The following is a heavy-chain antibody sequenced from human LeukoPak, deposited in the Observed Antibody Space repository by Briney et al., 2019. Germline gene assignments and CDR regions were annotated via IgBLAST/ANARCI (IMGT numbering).Heavy chain of an antibody. J-gene: IGHJ4*02. CDR2: INHSGST. D-gene: IGHD3-10*01. Sequence: SETLSLTCAVYGGSFSGYYWSWIRQPPGKGLEWIGEINHSGSTNYNPSLKSRVTISVDTSKNQFSLKLSSVTAADTAVYYCARARGSNAITMVRGVIGYWGQGTLVTVSS. V-gene: IGHV4-34*01. CDR1: GGSFSGYY. CDR3: ARARGSNAITMVRGVIGY.